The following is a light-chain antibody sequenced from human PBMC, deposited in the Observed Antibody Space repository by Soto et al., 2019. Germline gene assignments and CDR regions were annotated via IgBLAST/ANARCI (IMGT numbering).Light chain of an antibody. V-gene: IGKV3-11*01. Sequence: EIVLTQSPATLSLSPGERATLSCRASQSVSSYLAWYQQKPGQAPRLLIYDASNRATGIPARFSGSGSETDFTLTISRLEPEDFAVYYWQQRSNWPRWTFGQGPKVEI. J-gene: IGKJ1*01. CDR1: QSVSSY. CDR3: QQRSNWPRWT. CDR2: DAS.